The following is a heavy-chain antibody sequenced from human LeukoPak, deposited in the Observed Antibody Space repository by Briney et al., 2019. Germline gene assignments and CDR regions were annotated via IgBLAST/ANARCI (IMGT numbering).Heavy chain of an antibody. J-gene: IGHJ5*02. Sequence: GASLQISCEGSGSIFTSYWIGWVRQLPGKGLEWMGIIYPGDSDTRYSPSFRGQVTISADKSISTAYLQWSSLKASDTAMYYCARQRRIGYSGYDYNWFDPWGQGTLVTVSS. CDR1: GSIFTSYW. CDR3: ARQRRIGYSGYDYNWFDP. D-gene: IGHD5-12*01. V-gene: IGHV5-51*01. CDR2: IYPGDSDT.